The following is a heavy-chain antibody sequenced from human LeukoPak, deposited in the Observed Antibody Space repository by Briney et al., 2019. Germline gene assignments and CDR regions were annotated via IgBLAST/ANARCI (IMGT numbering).Heavy chain of an antibody. V-gene: IGHV3-23*01. J-gene: IGHJ3*02. CDR3: ARDPNGDYIGAFDM. Sequence: GGSLRLSCAASGFKFRDFAMMWVRQAPGRGPEWVSGIHASGGLRFYADSVKGRFTVSRDNSENRLYLQMNYLTAADTAVYYCARDPNGDYIGAFDMCGQGTRVTVSS. CDR1: GFKFRDFA. D-gene: IGHD4-17*01. CDR2: IHASGGLR.